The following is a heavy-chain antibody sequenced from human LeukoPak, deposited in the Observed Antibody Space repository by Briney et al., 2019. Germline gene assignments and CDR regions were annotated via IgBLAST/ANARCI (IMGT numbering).Heavy chain of an antibody. CDR1: GFPFDDYA. D-gene: IGHD2-2*01. CDR2: VSWNCGKI. CDR3: AKSGCSSVTCYYNY. Sequence: GGSLRLSCAASGFPFDDYAMHWVWLVQGKGLGRVWGVSWNCGKITYADSVKGRFTVSRDNAKNSLYLQMNSLRAEDAAVYYCAKSGCSSVTCYYNYWGEGTLVTVSS. V-gene: IGHV3-9*01. J-gene: IGHJ4*02.